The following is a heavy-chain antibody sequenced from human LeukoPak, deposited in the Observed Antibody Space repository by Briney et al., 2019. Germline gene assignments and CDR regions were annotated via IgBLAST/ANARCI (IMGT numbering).Heavy chain of an antibody. V-gene: IGHV1-18*01. D-gene: IGHD5-12*01. CDR1: GYTFTSYG. Sequence: ASVKVSCKASGYTFTSYGISWVRQAPGQGLEWIGWISAYNGNTNYAQKLQGRVTMTTDTSTSTAYMELRSLRSDDTAVYYCAKAALSGYDFPYYYYMDVWGKGTTVTVSS. J-gene: IGHJ6*03. CDR2: ISAYNGNT. CDR3: AKAALSGYDFPYYYYMDV.